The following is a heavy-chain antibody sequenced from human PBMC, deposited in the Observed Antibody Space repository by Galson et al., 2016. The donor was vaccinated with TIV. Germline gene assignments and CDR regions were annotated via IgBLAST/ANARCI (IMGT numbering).Heavy chain of an antibody. D-gene: IGHD3/OR15-3a*01. CDR2: ITSGWGPT. J-gene: IGHJ3*01. Sequence: SLRLSCAASGFIFSNHEMNWVRQAPGKGLEWISYITSGWGPTYYAESVKGRLSISRDNTKNSLYLQMNSLRPEDTAVYYCVREAVMSFGVDVFDVWGQGTVVTVSS. CDR1: GFIFSNHE. CDR3: VREAVMSFGVDVFDV. V-gene: IGHV3-48*03.